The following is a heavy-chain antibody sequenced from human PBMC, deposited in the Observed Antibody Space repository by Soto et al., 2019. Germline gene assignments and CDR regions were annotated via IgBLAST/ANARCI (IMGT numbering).Heavy chain of an antibody. CDR2: IWYDGSNK. CDR3: ARDLRWSKWYYFDY. Sequence: GGSLRLSCAASGFTFSSYGMHWVRQAPGKGLEWVAVIWYDGSNKYYADSVKGRFTISRDNSKNTLYLQMNSLRAEDTAVYYCARDLRWSKWYYFDYWGQGTLVTVSS. D-gene: IGHD2-15*01. J-gene: IGHJ4*02. CDR1: GFTFSSYG. V-gene: IGHV3-33*01.